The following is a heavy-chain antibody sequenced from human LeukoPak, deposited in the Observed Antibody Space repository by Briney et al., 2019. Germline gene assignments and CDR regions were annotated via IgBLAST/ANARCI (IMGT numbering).Heavy chain of an antibody. CDR1: GFTFSSYG. J-gene: IGHJ4*02. V-gene: IGHV3-30*02. CDR3: AKDHGYYDILTGFRIQNYFDY. Sequence: GGSLRLSCAASGFTFSSYGMHWVRQAPGKGLEWVAFIRYDGSNKYYADSVKGRFTISRDNSKNTLYLQMNSLRAEDTAVYYCAKDHGYYDILTGFRIQNYFDYWGQGTLVTVSS. D-gene: IGHD3-9*01. CDR2: IRYDGSNK.